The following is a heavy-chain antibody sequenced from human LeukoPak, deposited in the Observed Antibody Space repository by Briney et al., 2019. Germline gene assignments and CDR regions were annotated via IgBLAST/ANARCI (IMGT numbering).Heavy chain of an antibody. Sequence: SETLSLTCTVSGGSISSGAYYWSWIRQHPGKGLEWIGYIYYNGGTYSNPSLESRIIISVDTSKNQFSPKLRSVTAADTAVYYCARTPSKHYYDYWGQGTLVTVSS. CDR2: IYYNGGT. J-gene: IGHJ4*02. V-gene: IGHV4-31*03. CDR3: ARTPSKHYYDY. CDR1: GGSISSGAYY.